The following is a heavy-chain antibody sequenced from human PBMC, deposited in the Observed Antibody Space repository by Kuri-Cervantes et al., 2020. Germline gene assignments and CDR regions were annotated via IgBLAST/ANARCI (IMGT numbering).Heavy chain of an antibody. CDR1: GFTFGSYA. V-gene: IGHV3-23*03. D-gene: IGHD6-13*01. J-gene: IGHJ4*02. Sequence: GESLKISCAASGFTFGSYAMSWVRQAPGKGLEWVSVLYSDATTYYADSVKGRFTISRDNSRNTLYLQMKSLRAEDTAVYFCARFYGSSWFGLDWGQGTLVTVSS. CDR2: LYSDATT. CDR3: ARFYGSSWFGLD.